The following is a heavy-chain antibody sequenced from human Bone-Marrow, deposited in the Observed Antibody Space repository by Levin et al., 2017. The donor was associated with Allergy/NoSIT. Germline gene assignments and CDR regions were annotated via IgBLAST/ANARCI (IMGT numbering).Heavy chain of an antibody. CDR3: ASNDRGYSGYDYYAFDI. J-gene: IGHJ3*02. CDR2: IIPIFGTA. CDR1: GGTFSSYA. Sequence: SVKVSCKASGGTFSSYAISWVRQAPGQGLEWMGGIIPIFGTANYAQKFQGRVTITADESTSTAYMELSSLRSEDTAVYYCASNDRGYSGYDYYAFDIWGQGTMVTVSS. D-gene: IGHD5-12*01. V-gene: IGHV1-69*13.